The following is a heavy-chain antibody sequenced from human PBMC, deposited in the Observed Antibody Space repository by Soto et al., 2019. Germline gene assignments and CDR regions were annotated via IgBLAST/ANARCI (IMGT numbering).Heavy chain of an antibody. CDR2: INGDGSST. J-gene: IGHJ4*02. Sequence: GGSLRLSCEASGFTFSSYWIHWVRQVPGKGLLWVSRINGDGSSTNYADSVKGRFTISRDNAKKRVHLQMGSLSAEDTAVYYCSRSQDYYDPTGYSRADFDYWGQGTLVTVSS. V-gene: IGHV3-74*01. D-gene: IGHD3-22*01. CDR1: GFTFSSYW. CDR3: SRSQDYYDPTGYSRADFDY.